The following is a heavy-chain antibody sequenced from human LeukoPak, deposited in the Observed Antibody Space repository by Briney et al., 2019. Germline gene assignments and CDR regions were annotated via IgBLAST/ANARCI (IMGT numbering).Heavy chain of an antibody. V-gene: IGHV3-33*01. CDR3: ARGPSAYPKCFDY. J-gene: IGHJ4*02. CDR2: IWYDGSNK. CDR1: GFNFSSFV. Sequence: GGSLRLSCAASGFNFSSFVMHWVRQAPGKGLEWVAVIWYDGSNKYYADSVKGRFTISRDNSKNTLYLQMNSLRAGDTAVYYCARGPSAYPKCFDYWGQGTLVTVSS. D-gene: IGHD5-12*01.